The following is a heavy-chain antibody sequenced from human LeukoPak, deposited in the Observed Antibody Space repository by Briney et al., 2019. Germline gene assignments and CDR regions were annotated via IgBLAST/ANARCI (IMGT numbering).Heavy chain of an antibody. V-gene: IGHV5-51*01. J-gene: IGHJ4*02. CDR2: IYPGDSDT. D-gene: IGHD5-24*01. CDR1: GYSFTSYW. Sequence: GEPLKISCKGSGYSFTSYWIGWVRQMPGKGLEWMGIIYPGDSDTRYSPSFQGQVTISADKSISTAYLQWSSLKASDTAMYYCARVPVEMATIPYYFDYWGQGTLVTVSS. CDR3: ARVPVEMATIPYYFDY.